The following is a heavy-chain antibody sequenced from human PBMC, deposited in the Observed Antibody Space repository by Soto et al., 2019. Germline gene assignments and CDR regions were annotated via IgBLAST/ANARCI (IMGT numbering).Heavy chain of an antibody. CDR3: AKRGYGRYNCFDP. Sequence: SLRLSCAASGFTFSSYGMHWVRQAPGKGLEWVAVISYDGSNKYYADSVKGRFTISRDNSKNTLYLQMNSLRAEDTAVYYCAKRGYGRYNCFDPWGQGTLFTVSS. V-gene: IGHV3-30*18. J-gene: IGHJ5*02. D-gene: IGHD5-18*01. CDR2: ISYDGSNK. CDR1: GFTFSSYG.